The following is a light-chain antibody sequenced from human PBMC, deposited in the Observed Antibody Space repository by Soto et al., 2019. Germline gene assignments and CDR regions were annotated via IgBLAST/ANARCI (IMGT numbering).Light chain of an antibody. Sequence: IQMTQSPSSLSASVGDRVTITCRASQSISSYLNWYQQKPGKAPKLLIYAASSLQSGVPSRFSGRGSGTDFTLTISSLQPEDFATYYCLQDYNYPRTFGQGTKVEIK. J-gene: IGKJ1*01. CDR1: QSISSY. CDR2: AAS. V-gene: IGKV1-6*01. CDR3: LQDYNYPRT.